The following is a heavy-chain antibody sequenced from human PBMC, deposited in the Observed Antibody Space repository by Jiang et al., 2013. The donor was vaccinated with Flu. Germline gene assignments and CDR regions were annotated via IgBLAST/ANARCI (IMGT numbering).Heavy chain of an antibody. Sequence: LLKPSETLSLTCAVSGYSISSGYYWGWIRQPPGKGLEWIGSIYHSGSTYYNPSLKSRVTISVDTSKNQFSLKLSSVTAAGTAVYYCARHLSGYSYGPADYWGQGTLVTVSS. D-gene: IGHD5-18*01. CDR2: IYHSGST. CDR1: GYSISSGYY. J-gene: IGHJ4*02. V-gene: IGHV4-38-2*01. CDR3: ARHLSGYSYGPADY.